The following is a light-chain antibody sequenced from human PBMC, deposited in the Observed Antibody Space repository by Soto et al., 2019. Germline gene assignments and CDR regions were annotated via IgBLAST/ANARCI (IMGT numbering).Light chain of an antibody. Sequence: QSALTQPASVSGSPGQSITISCTGTSSDVGGYNYVSWYQQRPGKAPKLMIYEVSNRPSGVSNRFSGSKSGNTASLTISGLQAEDEADYYCSSYTSSSTHWVFGGGTKLTVL. V-gene: IGLV2-14*01. CDR2: EVS. CDR1: SSDVGGYNY. CDR3: SSYTSSSTHWV. J-gene: IGLJ3*02.